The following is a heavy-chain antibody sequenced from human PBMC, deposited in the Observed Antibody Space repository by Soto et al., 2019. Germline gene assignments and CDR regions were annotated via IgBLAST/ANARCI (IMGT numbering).Heavy chain of an antibody. D-gene: IGHD6-19*01. J-gene: IGHJ2*01. V-gene: IGHV3-30*03. CDR1: GFTFSSYG. Sequence: QVQLVESGGGVVQPARSLRLSCAASGFTFSSYGMHWVRQAPGKGLEWVAVISYDGSKKDYADSVKGRFTISRDNSKNTLYLQMNSLRADDTAVYYCPRGIEVGATSWHFDLWGRGTLVTVSS. CDR2: ISYDGSKK. CDR3: PRGIEVGATSWHFDL.